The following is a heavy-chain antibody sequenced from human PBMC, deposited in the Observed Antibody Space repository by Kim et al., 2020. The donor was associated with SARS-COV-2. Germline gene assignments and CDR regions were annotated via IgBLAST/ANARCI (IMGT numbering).Heavy chain of an antibody. CDR3: AKPGDHDAFDI. V-gene: IGHV3-23*01. J-gene: IGHJ3*02. D-gene: IGHD2-21*01. Sequence: TYYSDSVKGRFTISRDNSKNTLYLQMNSLRAEDTAVYYCAKPGDHDAFDIWGQGTMVTVSS. CDR2: T.